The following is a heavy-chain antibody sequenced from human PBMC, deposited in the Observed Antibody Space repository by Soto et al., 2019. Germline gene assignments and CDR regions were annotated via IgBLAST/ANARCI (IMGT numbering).Heavy chain of an antibody. CDR3: ARLSTSAGRRDLAC. V-gene: IGHV3-7*01. J-gene: IGHJ4*02. Sequence: EVQLVESGGGLVQPGGSLRLSCAASGFSLSSYWMSWVRQAPGKGLEWVANMNQDGSESDYVGSVKGRFTFTRDNAKNSLYLPMNSLRAEDTAVYYCARLSTSAGRRDLACWGQGTLVTVSS. CDR2: MNQDGSES. CDR1: GFSLSSYW.